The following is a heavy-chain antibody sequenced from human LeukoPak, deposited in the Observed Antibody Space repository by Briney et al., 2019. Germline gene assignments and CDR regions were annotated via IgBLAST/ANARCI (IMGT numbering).Heavy chain of an antibody. V-gene: IGHV4-59*11. CDR3: ARGATIFGVVTEEYFQH. D-gene: IGHD3-3*01. J-gene: IGHJ1*01. CDR1: GGSISSHF. CDR2: IYYSGST. Sequence: PSETLSLTCTVSGGSISSHFWNWIRQSPGKGLEWIGYIYYSGSTNYNPSLKSRVTISVDTSKNQFSLKLGSVTAEDTAVYYCARGATIFGVVTEEYFQHWGQGTLVTVSS.